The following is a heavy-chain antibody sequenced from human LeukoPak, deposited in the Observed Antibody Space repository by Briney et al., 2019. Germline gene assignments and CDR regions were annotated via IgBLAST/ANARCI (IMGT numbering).Heavy chain of an antibody. J-gene: IGHJ4*02. CDR3: AKEGDYCSSSGCHKRGIDY. CDR1: GFTFSHYA. Sequence: PGGSLRLSCAASGFTFSHYAMHWVRQAPGKGLEWVAVIWYDGSHDIYTDSVKGRFTVSRDNFKNALHLQMNSLRVEDTAVYYCAKEGDYCSSSGCHKRGIDYWGQGTLVTVSS. CDR2: IWYDGSHD. V-gene: IGHV3-33*06. D-gene: IGHD2-2*01.